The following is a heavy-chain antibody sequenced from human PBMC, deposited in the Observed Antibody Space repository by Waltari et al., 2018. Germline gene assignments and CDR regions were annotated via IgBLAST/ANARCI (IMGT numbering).Heavy chain of an antibody. J-gene: IGHJ5*02. CDR3: ARVEFWSFDP. D-gene: IGHD3-3*01. CDR2: IYLSGRT. V-gene: IGHV4-30-2*01. CDR1: GGSISSGGYS. Sequence: QLQLQESGSGLVKPSQTLSLTCAVSGGSISSGGYSWSWIRQPPGKGLEWIGYIYLSGRTYYNPALKSRVTISVDRSKNQFSLKLSSVTAADTAVYYCARVEFWSFDPWGQGTLVTVSS.